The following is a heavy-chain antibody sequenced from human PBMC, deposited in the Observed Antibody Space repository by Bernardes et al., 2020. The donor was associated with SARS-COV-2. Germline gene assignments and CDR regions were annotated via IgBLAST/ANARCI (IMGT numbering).Heavy chain of an antibody. Sequence: ASVKVSCKASGYTFTSYGISWVRQAPGQGLEWMGWISAYNGNTNYAQKLQGRVTMTTDTSTSTAYMELRSLRSDDTAVYYCARDNSGYSYGFNYYYGMDVWGQGTTVTVSS. CDR3: ARDNSGYSYGFNYYYGMDV. J-gene: IGHJ6*02. CDR1: GYTFTSYG. D-gene: IGHD5-18*01. V-gene: IGHV1-18*01. CDR2: ISAYNGNT.